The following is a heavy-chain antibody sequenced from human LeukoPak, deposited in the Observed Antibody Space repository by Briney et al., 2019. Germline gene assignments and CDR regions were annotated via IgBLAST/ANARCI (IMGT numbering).Heavy chain of an antibody. CDR3: ARGGIGRDNDFWSGYYKGYYYYYGMDV. CDR1: GFTFSSYG. J-gene: IGHJ6*02. D-gene: IGHD3-3*01. V-gene: IGHV3-33*01. Sequence: GGSLRLSCAASGFTFSSYGMHWVRQAPGKGLEWVAVIWYDGSNKYYADSVKGRFTISRDNFKNTLYLQMNSLRAEDTAVYYCARGGIGRDNDFWSGYYKGYYYYYGMDVWGQGTTVTVSS. CDR2: IWYDGSNK.